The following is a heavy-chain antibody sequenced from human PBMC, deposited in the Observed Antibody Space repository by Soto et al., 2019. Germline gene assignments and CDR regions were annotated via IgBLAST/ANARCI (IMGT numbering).Heavy chain of an antibody. D-gene: IGHD2-8*01. CDR2: IYSGGST. V-gene: IGHV3-53*02. J-gene: IGHJ5*02. Sequence: EVQVVETGGGLIQPGGSLRLSCAVSGFTVSSNYMSWVRQPPGKGPEWVSDIYSGGSTYYADSVKGRFTISRDNSKNKLYLQMNILRAEDTAVYYWARERDGPNPNWFDLWGHGTRVNVSS. CDR1: GFTVSSNY. CDR3: ARERDGPNPNWFDL.